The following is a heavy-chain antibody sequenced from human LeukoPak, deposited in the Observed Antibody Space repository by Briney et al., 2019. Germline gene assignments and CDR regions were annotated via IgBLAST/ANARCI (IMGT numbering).Heavy chain of an antibody. D-gene: IGHD5-18*01. CDR3: ARGGYSYNFNARLDS. J-gene: IGHJ4*02. Sequence: GESLKISCKGSAYSFTSYWIGWVRQMPGKGLEWMGIIYPGDSDTRYSPSLQGQVIISADKSISTAYLQWSSLKASDTAMYYCARGGYSYNFNARLDSWGQGTLVTVSS. CDR2: IYPGDSDT. V-gene: IGHV5-51*01. CDR1: AYSFTSYW.